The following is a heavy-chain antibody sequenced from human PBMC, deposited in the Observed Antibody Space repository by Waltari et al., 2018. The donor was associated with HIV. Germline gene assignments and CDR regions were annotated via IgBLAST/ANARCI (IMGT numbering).Heavy chain of an antibody. D-gene: IGHD3-22*01. CDR1: GFSLSTSGMC. J-gene: IGHJ4*01. CDR3: ARITLGGYDSSGYYFDY. V-gene: IGHV2-70*15. Sequence: QVTLRESGPALVKPTQTLTLTCTFSGFSLSTSGMCVSWIRQPPGKALEWLARIDWDDDKYYSTSLKTRLTISKDTSKNQVVLTMTNMDPVDTATYYCARITLGGYDSSGYYFDYWGQGTLVTVSS. CDR2: IDWDDDK.